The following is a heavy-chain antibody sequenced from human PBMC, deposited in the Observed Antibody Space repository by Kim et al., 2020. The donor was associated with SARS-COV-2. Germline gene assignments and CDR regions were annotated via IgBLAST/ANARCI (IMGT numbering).Heavy chain of an antibody. CDR3: ATIAVAVPDAFDI. J-gene: IGHJ3*02. V-gene: IGHV4-34*01. D-gene: IGHD6-19*01. Sequence: YHPSLKSRVTISVDPSKNQFSLKLSSVNAADTAVYYWATIAVAVPDAFDIWGQGTMVTVSS.